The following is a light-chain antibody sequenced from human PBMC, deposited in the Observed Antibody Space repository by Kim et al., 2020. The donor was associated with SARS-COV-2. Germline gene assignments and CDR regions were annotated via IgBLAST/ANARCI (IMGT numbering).Light chain of an antibody. V-gene: IGLV2-14*03. CDR2: DVN. J-gene: IGLJ3*02. CDR1: SSNIGSYNY. Sequence: GQSVSISCTGTSSNIGSYNYVSWHQHHPGKAPNLLIYDVNKRPSGISSRFSGSKSGSTASLTISGRQAEDEADYYCSSFTTRSTLVFGGGTKVTVL. CDR3: SSFTTRSTLV.